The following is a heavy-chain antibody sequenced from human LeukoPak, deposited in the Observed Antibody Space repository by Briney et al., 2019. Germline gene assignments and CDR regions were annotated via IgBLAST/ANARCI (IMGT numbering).Heavy chain of an antibody. CDR1: GFTFNTYW. CDR2: INPDGRTT. Sequence: GGSLRPSCAASGFTFNTYWMHWVRQAPGKGLVWVSRINPDGRTTNYADSVKGRFTISRDNAKNTLYLQMNSLRVDDTATYYCAKVDGTGNAVFDDWGQGPLLRVSS. CDR3: AKVDGTGNAVFDD. D-gene: IGHD6-19*01. J-gene: IGHJ4*02. V-gene: IGHV3-74*01.